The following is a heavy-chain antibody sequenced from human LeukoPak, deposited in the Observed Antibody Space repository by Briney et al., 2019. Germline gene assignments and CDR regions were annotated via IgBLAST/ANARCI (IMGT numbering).Heavy chain of an antibody. Sequence: SETLSLTCTVSGGSISSGDYYWSWIRQPPGKGLEWIRYIYYSGSTYYNPSLKSRVTISVDTSKNQFSLKLSSVTAADTAVYYCARDPALYYDSSGCKIDTYYWGQGTLVTVSS. D-gene: IGHD3-22*01. CDR1: GGSISSGDYY. CDR2: IYYSGST. CDR3: ARDPALYYDSSGCKIDTYY. V-gene: IGHV4-30-4*01. J-gene: IGHJ4*02.